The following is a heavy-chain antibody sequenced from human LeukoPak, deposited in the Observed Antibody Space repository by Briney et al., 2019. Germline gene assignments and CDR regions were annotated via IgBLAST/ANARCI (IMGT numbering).Heavy chain of an antibody. V-gene: IGHV5-51*01. J-gene: IGHJ4*02. CDR3: ARGLYCSGGSCRFDY. CDR2: IYPGESDI. CDR1: VYSFTSSS. Sequence: GESLKISCEGSVYSFTSSSIGWVRQLPGKGLEWMGIIYPGESDIRYSPSFQGQVTISADKSITPAYLQWSSVKASDTAIYYCARGLYCSGGSCRFDYWGQGTLVTVSS. D-gene: IGHD2-15*01.